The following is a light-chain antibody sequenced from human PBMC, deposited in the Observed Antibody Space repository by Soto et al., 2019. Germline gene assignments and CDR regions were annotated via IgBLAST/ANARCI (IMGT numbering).Light chain of an antibody. CDR1: QSVSSSY. Sequence: EVVLTQSPGTLSLSPGERATLSCRASQSVSSSYLAWYQQKPGQAPMLLIYGASSRATGIPDRFSGSGSGTDFTLTISRLEPEDFTVYYCQLYGSSTITFGQGTRLEIK. V-gene: IGKV3-20*01. J-gene: IGKJ5*01. CDR3: QLYGSSTIT. CDR2: GAS.